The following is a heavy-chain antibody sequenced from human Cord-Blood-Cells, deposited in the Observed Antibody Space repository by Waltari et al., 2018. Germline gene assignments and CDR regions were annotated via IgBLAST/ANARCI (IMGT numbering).Heavy chain of an antibody. J-gene: IGHJ3*01. CDR3: AHRSSTIFGVVSDAFDV. CDR2: LYWDDDK. CDR1: GFSLSTSGVT. V-gene: IGHV2-5*02. Sequence: QITLKESGPTLVKPTQTLTPTCTFSGFSLSTSGVTVGWIRQPPGKALEWLALLYWDDDKRYSPALKSRLTITKDTSKNQVVLTMTNMNPVDTATYYCAHRSSTIFGVVSDAFDVGGQGTMVTVSS. D-gene: IGHD3-3*01.